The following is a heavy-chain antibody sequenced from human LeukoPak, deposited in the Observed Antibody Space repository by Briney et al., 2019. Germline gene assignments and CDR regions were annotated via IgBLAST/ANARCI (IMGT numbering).Heavy chain of an antibody. CDR1: GFTFSSYA. Sequence: GGSLRLSCAASGFTFSSYAMSWVRQAPGKGLEWVSGINGSDGSTNYADSVKGRFTISRENSKNTLYLQMNSLRAEDTAVYYCAKDSAKKYDDYWGQGTLVTVSS. CDR2: INGSDGST. CDR3: AKDSAKKYDDY. V-gene: IGHV3-23*01. J-gene: IGHJ4*02. D-gene: IGHD2/OR15-2a*01.